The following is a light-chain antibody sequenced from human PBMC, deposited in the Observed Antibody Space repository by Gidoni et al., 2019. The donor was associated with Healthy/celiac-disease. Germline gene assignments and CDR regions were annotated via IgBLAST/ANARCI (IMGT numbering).Light chain of an antibody. CDR1: QSVSSY. CDR3: QQRSNWPLT. CDR2: DAS. Sequence: EIVLTQSPATLSLSPGESATLSCRASQSVSSYLALYQQKPGKAPRHLIYDASNRATGIPARFSVSGAGTDFTLTISSLEPEDFAVYYGQQRSNWPLTFGGGTKVEIK. V-gene: IGKV3-11*01. J-gene: IGKJ4*01.